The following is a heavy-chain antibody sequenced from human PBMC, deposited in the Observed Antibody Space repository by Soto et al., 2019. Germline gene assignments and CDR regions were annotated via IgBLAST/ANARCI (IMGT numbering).Heavy chain of an antibody. Sequence: EVQLVESGGGLVKPGGSLRLSCAASGFTFSNAWMNWVRQAPGKGLEWVGRIKRKTDGGTTDYAAPVKGRFTISRDDSKNTLYLQMNSLKTEDTAVYYCTTRYSPYYYYGMDVWGQGTTVTVSS. V-gene: IGHV3-15*07. CDR2: IKRKTDGGTT. CDR3: TTRYSPYYYYGMDV. D-gene: IGHD1-20*01. CDR1: GFTFSNAW. J-gene: IGHJ6*02.